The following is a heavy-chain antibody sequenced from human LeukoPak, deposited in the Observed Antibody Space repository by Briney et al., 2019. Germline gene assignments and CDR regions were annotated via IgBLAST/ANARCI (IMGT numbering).Heavy chain of an antibody. CDR1: GYSISSGYY. CDR2: ICHSGST. J-gene: IGHJ4*02. V-gene: IGHV4-38-2*02. CDR3: ASTIH. Sequence: PSETLSLTCTVSGYSISSGYYWGWIRQPPGKGLEWIGSICHSGSTYYNPSLKSRVTISVDTSKNQFSLKLSSVTAADTAVYYCASTIHWGQGTLVTVSS. D-gene: IGHD5-24*01.